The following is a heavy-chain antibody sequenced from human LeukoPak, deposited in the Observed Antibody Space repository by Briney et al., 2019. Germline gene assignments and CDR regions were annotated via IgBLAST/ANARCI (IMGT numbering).Heavy chain of an antibody. Sequence: GGSLRLSCAASGFTFSSYAMSWVRQAPGKGLEWVSAISGSGGSTYYADSEKGRFTISRDNSKNTLYLHMNSPRDEDTAVYYCAKDRALMVQGVIPVWGQGTLVTVSS. D-gene: IGHD3-10*01. CDR3: AKDRALMVQGVIPV. V-gene: IGHV3-23*01. J-gene: IGHJ4*02. CDR2: ISGSGGST. CDR1: GFTFSSYA.